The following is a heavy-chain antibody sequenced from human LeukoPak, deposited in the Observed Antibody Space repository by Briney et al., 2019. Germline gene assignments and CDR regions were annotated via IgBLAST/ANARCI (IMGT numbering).Heavy chain of an antibody. Sequence: GASVKVSCKASDYMFTSYYMHWVRQAPGQGLEWMGIINPSGGSTSYAQKFQGRVTMTRDTSTSTVYMELSSLTSEDTAMYYCARRTCYDNAFDIWGQGTMVTVSS. CDR2: INPSGGST. CDR1: DYMFTSYY. V-gene: IGHV1-46*01. D-gene: IGHD2-2*01. CDR3: ARRTCYDNAFDI. J-gene: IGHJ3*02.